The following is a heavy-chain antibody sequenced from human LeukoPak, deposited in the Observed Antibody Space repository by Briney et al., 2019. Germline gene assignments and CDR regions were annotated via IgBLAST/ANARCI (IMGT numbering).Heavy chain of an antibody. J-gene: IGHJ4*02. D-gene: IGHD3-22*01. Sequence: ASVKVSCKASGYTFTSYYIHWVRQAPGQGLEWMGITNPSGDITSYAQKFQGRVTMTRDTSTSTVYMELSSLRSEDTAVYYCARDHDSSGYYSVFDYWGQGTLVTVSS. CDR1: GYTFTSYY. CDR2: TNPSGDIT. V-gene: IGHV1-46*01. CDR3: ARDHDSSGYYSVFDY.